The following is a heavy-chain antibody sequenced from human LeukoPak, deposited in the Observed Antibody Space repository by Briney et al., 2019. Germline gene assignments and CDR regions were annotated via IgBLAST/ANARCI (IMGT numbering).Heavy chain of an antibody. CDR2: MNPNSGNT. Sequence: ASVKVSCKASGYTFTSYDINWVRQATGQGLEWMGWMNPNSGNTGYAQKFQGRVTMTRNTSISTAYVELSSLRSEDTAVYYCARAPSYGGNSDYWGQGTLVTVSS. V-gene: IGHV1-8*01. D-gene: IGHD4-23*01. CDR1: GYTFTSYD. J-gene: IGHJ4*02. CDR3: ARAPSYGGNSDY.